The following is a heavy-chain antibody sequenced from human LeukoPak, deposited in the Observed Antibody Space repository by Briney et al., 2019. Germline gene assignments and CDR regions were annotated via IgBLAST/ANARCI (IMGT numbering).Heavy chain of an antibody. V-gene: IGHV4-61*02. CDR2: IYTIGST. CDR3: ARDGNSSPRAYYYYYYMDV. Sequence: SETLSLTCTVSGGSISSGNYYWSWIRQPAGKGLEWIGRIYTIGSTNYNPSLKSRVTISVDRSKNQFSLKLSSVTAADTAVYYCARDGNSSPRAYYYYYYMDVWGKGTTVTVSS. D-gene: IGHD6-13*01. CDR1: GGSISSGNYY. J-gene: IGHJ6*03.